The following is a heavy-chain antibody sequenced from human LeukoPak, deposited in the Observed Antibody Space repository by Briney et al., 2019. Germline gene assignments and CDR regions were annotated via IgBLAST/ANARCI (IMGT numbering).Heavy chain of an antibody. CDR2: IYYSGST. D-gene: IGHD2-8*01. V-gene: IGHV4-59*08. CDR3: ARQKNKLFHCTNGVCYSGGGYNWFDP. Sequence: SETLSLTCTVSGGSISSYYWSWIRQPPGKGLEWIGYIYYSGSTNYNPSLKSRVTISVDTSKNQFSLKLSSVTAADTAVYYCARQKNKLFHCTNGVCYSGGGYNWFDPWGQGTLVTVSS. J-gene: IGHJ5*02. CDR1: GGSISSYY.